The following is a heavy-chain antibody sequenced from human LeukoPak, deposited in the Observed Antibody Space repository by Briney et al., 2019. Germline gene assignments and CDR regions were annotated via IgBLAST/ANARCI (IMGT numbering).Heavy chain of an antibody. D-gene: IGHD6-13*01. Sequence: PGXSLRLSCAVSGFTFTDYWMNWVRQAPGKGLEWVASIRQDGNEKSYMDAVKGRFTISRDNTKDSLYLQMSSLRVEDTAVYYCARDGTAPGLYFDLWGQGTLVTVSS. CDR2: IRQDGNEK. J-gene: IGHJ4*01. V-gene: IGHV3-7*01. CDR3: ARDGTAPGLYFDL. CDR1: GFTFTDYW.